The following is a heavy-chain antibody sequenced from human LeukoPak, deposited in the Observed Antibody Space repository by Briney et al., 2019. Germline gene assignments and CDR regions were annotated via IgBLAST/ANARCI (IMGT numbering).Heavy chain of an antibody. CDR1: GFTFSSFH. CDR2: IYNGVNT. Sequence: GGSLRLSCAASGFTFSSFHMNWVRQAPGKGLEWVSVIYNGVNTNYADSVKGRFTISRDNSKNTLYLQMNSLRAEDTAVYYCAGGPRWLAFDYWGQGTLVTVSS. V-gene: IGHV3-53*01. D-gene: IGHD6-19*01. J-gene: IGHJ4*02. CDR3: AGGPRWLAFDY.